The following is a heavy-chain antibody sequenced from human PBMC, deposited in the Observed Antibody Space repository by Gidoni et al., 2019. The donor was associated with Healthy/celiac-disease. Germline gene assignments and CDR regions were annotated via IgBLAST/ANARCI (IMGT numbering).Heavy chain of an antibody. CDR2: INPNSGGT. CDR1: GSTFTGYY. D-gene: IGHD3-22*01. V-gene: IGHV1-2*04. Sequence: QVQLVQSGAEVKKPGASVKVSCKASGSTFTGYYMHWVRQAPGQGLEWMGWINPNSGGTNYAQKFQGWVTMTRDTSISTAYMELSRLRSDDTAVDYCARDDSSGYGYYFDYWGQGTLVTVSS. J-gene: IGHJ4*02. CDR3: ARDDSSGYGYYFDY.